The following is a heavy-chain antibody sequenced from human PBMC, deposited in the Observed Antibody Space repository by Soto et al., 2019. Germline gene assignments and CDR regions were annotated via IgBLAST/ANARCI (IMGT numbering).Heavy chain of an antibody. Sequence: SETLSLTCTVSGGSISSYYWSWIRQPPGKGLEWIGYIYFSVSTNYNPSLKSRVTISVDTSKNQLSLKMSSVTAADTAVYYCARLATRYYFDYWGQGTMVTVSS. CDR2: IYFSVST. CDR1: GGSISSYY. V-gene: IGHV4-59*01. J-gene: IGHJ4*03. D-gene: IGHD1-1*01. CDR3: ARLATRYYFDY.